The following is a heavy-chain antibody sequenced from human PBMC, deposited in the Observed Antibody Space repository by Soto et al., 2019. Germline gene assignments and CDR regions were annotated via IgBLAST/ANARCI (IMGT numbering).Heavy chain of an antibody. CDR3: ARGDREDIAVVVGVRPGEYGVDV. CDR1: GFTFRNYA. CDR2: ISYDGSNK. Sequence: QVQLVESGGGVVQPERSLRLSCAASGFTFRNYAMHWVRQAPGKGLECVAVISYDGSNKFYRDYVKGRFTISRDNSKNTLYLQINSLRYEDMAVYYCARGDREDIAVVVGVRPGEYGVDVWGQGTTVTVSS. D-gene: IGHD2-15*01. V-gene: IGHV3-30-3*01. J-gene: IGHJ6*02.